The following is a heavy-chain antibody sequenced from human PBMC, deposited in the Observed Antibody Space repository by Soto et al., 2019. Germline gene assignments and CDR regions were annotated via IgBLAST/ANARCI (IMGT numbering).Heavy chain of an antibody. V-gene: IGHV3-33*01. CDR2: VWFNGRNE. J-gene: IGHJ4*02. Sequence: QVRLVGSGGGVVQPENSLRLSCAASGFTFSSYGMHWVRQAPGKGLEWVAIVWFNGRNEFYADSVEGRFTISRDNSKNTLYLQMNSLRAEDTAMYYCARALGGCSDGGCYSFAYWGQGALVTVSS. D-gene: IGHD2-15*01. CDR3: ARALGGCSDGGCYSFAY. CDR1: GFTFSSYG.